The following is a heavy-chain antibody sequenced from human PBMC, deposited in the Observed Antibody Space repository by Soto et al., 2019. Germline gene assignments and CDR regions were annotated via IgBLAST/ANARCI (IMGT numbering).Heavy chain of an antibody. CDR2: INHSGST. CDR3: ARGRRGEWNWRVYYFDY. J-gene: IGHJ4*02. Sequence: PSETLSLTCAVYGGSFSGYYWSWIRQPPGKGLEWIGEINHSGSTNYNPSLKSRVTISVDTSKNQFSLKLSSVTAADTAVYYCARGRRGEWNWRVYYFDYWGQGTLVTVSS. V-gene: IGHV4-34*01. D-gene: IGHD3-16*01. CDR1: GGSFSGYY.